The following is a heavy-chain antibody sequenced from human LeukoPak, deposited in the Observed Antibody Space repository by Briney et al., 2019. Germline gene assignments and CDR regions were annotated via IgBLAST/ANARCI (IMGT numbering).Heavy chain of an antibody. CDR2: ISSSGSTI. J-gene: IGHJ4*02. V-gene: IGHV3-48*03. CDR1: GFTFSSYE. Sequence: GGSLRLSCAASGFTFSSYEMNWVRQAPGKGLEWVSYISSSGSTIYYADSVKGRFTISRDNAKNSLYLQMNSLRAEDTAVYYCARWLQSFFDYWGQGTLVTVSS. CDR3: ARWLQSFFDY. D-gene: IGHD5-24*01.